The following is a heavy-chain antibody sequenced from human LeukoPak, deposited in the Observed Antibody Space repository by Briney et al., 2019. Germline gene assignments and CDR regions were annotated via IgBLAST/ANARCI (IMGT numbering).Heavy chain of an antibody. D-gene: IGHD2-15*01. Sequence: GRSLRLSCAASGFTFSSYGMHWVRQAPGKGLEWVAVISYDGSNKYYADSVKGRFTISRDNSKNTLYLQMNSLRAEDTAVYYCAKGQYCSGGSCYSVVYYYYYGMDVWGQGTTVTVSS. V-gene: IGHV3-30*18. CDR1: GFTFSSYG. CDR3: AKGQYCSGGSCYSVVYYYYYGMDV. J-gene: IGHJ6*02. CDR2: ISYDGSNK.